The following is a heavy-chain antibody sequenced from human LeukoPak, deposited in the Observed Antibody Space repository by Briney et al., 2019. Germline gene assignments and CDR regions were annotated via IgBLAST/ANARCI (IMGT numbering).Heavy chain of an antibody. Sequence: SETLSLTCAVYGGSFSGYYWSWIRQPPGKGLEWIGEINHSGSTNYNPSLKSRVTISVDTSKNQFSLKLSSVTAADTAVYYCASHSIAARYYYYGMDVWGQGTTVTVSS. D-gene: IGHD6-6*01. CDR3: ASHSIAARYYYYGMDV. CDR2: INHSGST. V-gene: IGHV4-34*01. J-gene: IGHJ6*02. CDR1: GGSFSGYY.